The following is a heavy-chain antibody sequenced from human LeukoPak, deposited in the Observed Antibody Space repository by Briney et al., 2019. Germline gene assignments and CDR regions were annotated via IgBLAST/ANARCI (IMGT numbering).Heavy chain of an antibody. Sequence: PGGSLRLSCAASGFTFSSYSMNWVRQAPGKGLEWVSSISSSSSYIYYADSVKGRFTISRDNAKNSLYLQMNSLRAEDTAVYYCARDPSRWTNYYYMDVWGEGTTVTVSS. CDR3: ARDPSRWTNYYYMDV. J-gene: IGHJ6*03. CDR2: ISSSSSYI. CDR1: GFTFSSYS. D-gene: IGHD3/OR15-3a*01. V-gene: IGHV3-21*01.